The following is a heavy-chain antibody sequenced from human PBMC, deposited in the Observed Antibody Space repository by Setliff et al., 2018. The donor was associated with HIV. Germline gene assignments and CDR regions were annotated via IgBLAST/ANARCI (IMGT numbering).Heavy chain of an antibody. CDR1: GGSISSSSYY. J-gene: IGHJ4*01. D-gene: IGHD3-3*01. CDR2: IYYSGST. CDR3: ATLPQGYDYFDY. V-gene: IGHV4-39*07. Sequence: SETLSLTCTVSGGSISSSSYYWGWIRQPPGKGLEWIGSIYYSGSTYYNPSLKSRVTISVDTSKNQFSLKLSSVTAADTAVYYCATLPQGYDYFDYWGHGTLVTVSS.